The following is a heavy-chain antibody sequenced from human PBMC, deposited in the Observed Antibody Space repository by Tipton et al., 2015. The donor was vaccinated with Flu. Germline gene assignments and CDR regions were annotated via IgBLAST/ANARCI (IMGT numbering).Heavy chain of an antibody. CDR2: INPDGGQK. CDR3: ARAGWGGYNSRAA. D-gene: IGHD5-24*01. J-gene: IGHJ5*02. Sequence: GSLRLSCVASGFAFSGDWMSWVRQAPGKGPEWVANINPDGGQKYYVDSVRGRFTISRDNTKNSLSLQMDSLRVEDTAMYYCARAGWGGYNSRAAWGQGTLVTVSS. CDR1: GFAFSGDW. V-gene: IGHV3-7*03.